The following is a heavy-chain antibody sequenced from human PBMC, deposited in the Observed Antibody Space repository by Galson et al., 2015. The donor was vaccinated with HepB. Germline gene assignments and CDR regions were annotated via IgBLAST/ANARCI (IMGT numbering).Heavy chain of an antibody. CDR1: GDSVSSNRAA. J-gene: IGHJ3*02. Sequence: CAISGDSVSSNRAAWNWIRQSPSRGLEWLGRTLYRSKWSIDYAASVRSRIIINPDTSNNQVSLQLNSVTPEDTAVYYCARVGPGRDGYNYGPLDIWAQGTMVTVSS. D-gene: IGHD5-24*01. CDR3: ARVGPGRDGYNYGPLDI. CDR2: TLYRSKWSI. V-gene: IGHV6-1*01.